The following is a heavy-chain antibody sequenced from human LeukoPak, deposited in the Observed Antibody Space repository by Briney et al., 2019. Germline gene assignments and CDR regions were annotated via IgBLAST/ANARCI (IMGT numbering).Heavy chain of an antibody. V-gene: IGHV1-24*01. J-gene: IGHJ6*02. CDR3: AIFPPSAWSHRGYGMDV. Sequence: EASVTVSCTVSGYTLTELSMHWVRQAPGKGLEWMGGFDPEDGETIYAQKFQGRVTMTEDTSTDTAYMELSSLRSEDTAVYYCAIFPPSAWSHRGYGMDVWGQGTTVTVSS. D-gene: IGHD1-14*01. CDR1: GYTLTELS. CDR2: FDPEDGET.